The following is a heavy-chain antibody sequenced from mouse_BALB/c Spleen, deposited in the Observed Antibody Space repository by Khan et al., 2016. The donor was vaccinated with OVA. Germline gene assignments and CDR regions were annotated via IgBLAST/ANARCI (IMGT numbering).Heavy chain of an antibody. D-gene: IGHD1-2*01. CDR2: IWGDGST. Sequence: QVQLQQSGPGLVAPSQSLSITCTVSGFSLTSYGVNWVRQPPGKGLEWLGVIWGDGSTNYHSTLMSRLSISKDNSQSQVFLKLSSLRTDDTATYYCAKWGTANYYAMDYWGQGTSVTVSA. CDR1: GFSLTSYG. V-gene: IGHV2-3*01. J-gene: IGHJ4*01. CDR3: AKWGTANYYAMDY.